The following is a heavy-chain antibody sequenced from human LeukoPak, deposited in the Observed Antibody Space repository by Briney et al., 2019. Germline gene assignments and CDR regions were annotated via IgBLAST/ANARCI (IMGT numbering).Heavy chain of an antibody. CDR3: AKAPSRLLWFGELLPFDY. D-gene: IGHD3-10*01. V-gene: IGHV3-23*01. CDR1: GFTLSSYE. CDR2: IDYSGGSS. J-gene: IGHJ4*02. Sequence: GGSLRLSCTASGFTLSSYEMSWIRQAPGKGLEWVSSIDYSGGSSYYADSVKGRFTISRDNSKNTLYLQMNSLRAEDTAVYYCAKAPSRLLWFGELLPFDYWGQGTLVTVSS.